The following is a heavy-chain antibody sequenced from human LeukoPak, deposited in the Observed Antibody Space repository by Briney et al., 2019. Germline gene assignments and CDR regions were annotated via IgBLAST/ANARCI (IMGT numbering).Heavy chain of an antibody. CDR1: GDSVSSNSDA. CDR2: TYYRSKWYY. CDR3: ARDPVGGSTIFDY. Sequence: SQTLSXTCAXSGDSVSSNSDAWDWIRQSPSRGLEWLGRTYYRSKWYYDYAVAVKSRISINPDTSKNQFSLQLSSVTPEDTAVYYCARDPVGGSTIFDYWGQGTLVTVSS. D-gene: IGHD1-26*01. J-gene: IGHJ4*02. V-gene: IGHV6-1*01.